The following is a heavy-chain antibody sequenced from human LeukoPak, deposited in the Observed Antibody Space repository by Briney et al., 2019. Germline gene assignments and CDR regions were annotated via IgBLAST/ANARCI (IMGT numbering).Heavy chain of an antibody. Sequence: SEPLSLTCAVSGYSVNNGYQWAWIRQSPGRGLEWIGSIYHNGGALYNPSLRSRVVISVDTSNNQFSLRLSSVTVADTAVYYCARDPRWLTPDCTSTSCYENYFDPWGRGTLVTVSS. CDR2: IYHNGGA. CDR1: GYSVNNGYQ. CDR3: ARDPRWLTPDCTSTSCYENYFDP. D-gene: IGHD2-2*01. J-gene: IGHJ5*02. V-gene: IGHV4-38-2*02.